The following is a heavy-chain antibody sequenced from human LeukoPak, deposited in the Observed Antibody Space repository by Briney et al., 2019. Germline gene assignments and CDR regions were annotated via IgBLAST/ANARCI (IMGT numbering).Heavy chain of an antibody. J-gene: IGHJ4*02. CDR2: ISSSGFDT. CDR1: GFTFSSYA. V-gene: IGHV3-23*01. CDR3: ARKDSGHNPFDF. D-gene: IGHD1-14*01. Sequence: GGSLRLSCAASGFTFSSYAMSWVRQAPGKGLERVSGISSSGFDTPYADSVKGRFTVSRDNSRNTLYLQMNSPRVEDTAIYYCARKDSGHNPFDFWGQGTLVTVSS.